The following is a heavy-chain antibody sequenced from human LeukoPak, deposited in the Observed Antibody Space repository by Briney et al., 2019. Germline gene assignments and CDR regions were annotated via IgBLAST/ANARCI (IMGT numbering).Heavy chain of an antibody. CDR1: GYTLTELS. Sequence: ASVKVSCKVSGYTLTELSMHWVRQAPGQGLEWMGIINPSGGSTSYAQKFQGRVTMTRDTSTSTVYMELSSLRSEDTAVYYCARSYGDYRANWFDPWGQGTLVTVSS. D-gene: IGHD4-17*01. V-gene: IGHV1-46*01. CDR2: INPSGGST. CDR3: ARSYGDYRANWFDP. J-gene: IGHJ5*02.